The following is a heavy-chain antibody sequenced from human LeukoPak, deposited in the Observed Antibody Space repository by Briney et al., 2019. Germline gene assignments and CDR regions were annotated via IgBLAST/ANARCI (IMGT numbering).Heavy chain of an antibody. CDR1: GGTFSSYA. CDR2: IIPILGTA. Sequence: SVKVSCKASGGTFSSYAISWVRQAPGQGLEWMGGIIPILGTANYAQKFQGRVTITADKSTSTAYMELRSLRSEDTAVYYCARESRYCSGGSCYLGYWGQGTLVTVSS. CDR3: ARESRYCSGGSCYLGY. V-gene: IGHV1-69*06. J-gene: IGHJ4*02. D-gene: IGHD2-15*01.